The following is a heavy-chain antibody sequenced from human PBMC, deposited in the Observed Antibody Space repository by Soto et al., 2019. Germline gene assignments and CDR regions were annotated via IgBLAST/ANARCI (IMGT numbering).Heavy chain of an antibody. D-gene: IGHD3-22*01. Sequence: RASVKVSCKASGFTFTSSAVQWVRQARGQRLEWIGWIVVGSGNTNYAQKFQERVTITRDMSTSTAYMELSGLRSEDTAVYYCAADLDYYDSSGYYYRYDYWGQGTLVTVSS. CDR2: IVVGSGNT. CDR3: AADLDYYDSSGYYYRYDY. V-gene: IGHV1-58*01. J-gene: IGHJ4*02. CDR1: GFTFTSSA.